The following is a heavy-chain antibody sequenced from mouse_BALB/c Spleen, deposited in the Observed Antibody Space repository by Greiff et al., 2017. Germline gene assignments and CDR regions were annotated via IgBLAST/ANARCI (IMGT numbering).Heavy chain of an antibody. CDR2: ISSGGST. Sequence: EVKVVESGGGLVKPGGSLKLSCAASGFTFSSYAMSWVRQTPEKRLEWVASISSGGSTYYPDSVKGRFTISRDNARNILYLQMSSLRSEDTAMYYCAREELLYAMDYWGQGTSVTVSS. D-gene: IGHD2-12*01. V-gene: IGHV5-6-5*01. J-gene: IGHJ4*01. CDR1: GFTFSSYA. CDR3: AREELLYAMDY.